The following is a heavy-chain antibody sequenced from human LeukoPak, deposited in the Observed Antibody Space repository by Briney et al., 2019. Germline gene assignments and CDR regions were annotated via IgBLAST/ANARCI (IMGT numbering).Heavy chain of an antibody. CDR2: IFQSGST. V-gene: IGHV4-30-2*01. D-gene: IGHD1-1*01. CDR3: ARVGSDWNDVRYNWFDP. J-gene: IGHJ5*02. CDR1: GGSISSGDYS. Sequence: SETLSLTCAVSGGSISSGDYSWSGIRQPPGKGLEWIGYIFQSGSTYYNPSLKSRVTISVDRSKNQFSLKLSSVTAADTAVYYCARVGSDWNDVRYNWFDPWGQGTLVTVSS.